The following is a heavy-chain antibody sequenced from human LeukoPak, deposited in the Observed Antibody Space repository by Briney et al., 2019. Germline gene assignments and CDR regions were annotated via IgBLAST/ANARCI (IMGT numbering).Heavy chain of an antibody. CDR2: ISGSGGST. CDR3: AKDIADSSSWDDTFDI. CDR1: EFTFSSYA. V-gene: IGHV3-23*01. D-gene: IGHD6-13*01. Sequence: GGSLRLSCAASEFTFSSYAMSRVRQAPGKGLEWVSTISGSGGSTYYAVSVKGRFTISRDNSKNTVYLQMNSLRAEDTAVYYCAKDIADSSSWDDTFDIWGQGTMVTVSS. J-gene: IGHJ3*02.